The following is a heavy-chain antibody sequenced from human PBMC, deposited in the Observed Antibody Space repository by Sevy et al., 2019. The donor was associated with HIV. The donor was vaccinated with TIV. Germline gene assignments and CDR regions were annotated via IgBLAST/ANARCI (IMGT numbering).Heavy chain of an antibody. CDR1: GLTVSNNY. Sequence: GGSLRLSCAASGLTVSNNYMAWVRQAPGKGLEWVSVFYSGGNTYYADSVKGRFTVSRDDSKNTVYLQMNSLRVEDTALYYCAREAMPQKYAFDIWGQGTMVTVSS. CDR3: AREAMPQKYAFDI. CDR2: FYSGGNT. D-gene: IGHD2-2*01. J-gene: IGHJ3*02. V-gene: IGHV3-53*01.